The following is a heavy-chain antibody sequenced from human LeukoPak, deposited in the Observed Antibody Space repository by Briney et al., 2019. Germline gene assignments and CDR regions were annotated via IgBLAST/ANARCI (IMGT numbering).Heavy chain of an antibody. Sequence: ASVKVSCKASGGTFSSYAISWVRQAPGQGLDWREGISPIFGTANYAQKFQGRVTITTDESTSTAYMELSSLRSEDTAVYYCARAPVDDFWSGYYIFDYWGQGTLVTVSS. CDR3: ARAPVDDFWSGYYIFDY. J-gene: IGHJ4*02. CDR1: GGTFSSYA. CDR2: ISPIFGTA. V-gene: IGHV1-69*05. D-gene: IGHD3-3*01.